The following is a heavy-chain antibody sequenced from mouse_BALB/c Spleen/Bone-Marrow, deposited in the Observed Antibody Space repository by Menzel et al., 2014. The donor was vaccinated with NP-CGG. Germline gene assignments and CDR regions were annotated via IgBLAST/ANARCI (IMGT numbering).Heavy chain of an antibody. J-gene: IGHJ4*01. Sequence: VQLQQSGPGLVAPSLSLSITCTVSGFSLTGYGINWVRQPPGKGLEWLGMIWGDENTDYDSALKSRLSISKDNSKSQVFLRMNSLQTDDTARYYCARAPGYDLYYAMDYWGQGTSVTVSS. V-gene: IGHV2-6-7*01. CDR2: IWGDENT. D-gene: IGHD1-2*01. CDR3: ARAPGYDLYYAMDY. CDR1: GFSLTGYG.